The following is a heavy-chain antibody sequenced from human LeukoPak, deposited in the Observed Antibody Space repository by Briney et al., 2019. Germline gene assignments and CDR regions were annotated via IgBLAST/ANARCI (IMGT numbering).Heavy chain of an antibody. D-gene: IGHD7-27*01. J-gene: IGHJ4*02. Sequence: GRSLRLSCAASGFTFSDHYMSWIRQAPGKGLESISYISQTGSSIYYADSVEGRFTISRDNAKNSLYLQMNSLRAEDTAVYYCARGHWGLDYWGQGALVTVSS. V-gene: IGHV3-11*01. CDR1: GFTFSDHY. CDR3: ARGHWGLDY. CDR2: ISQTGSSI.